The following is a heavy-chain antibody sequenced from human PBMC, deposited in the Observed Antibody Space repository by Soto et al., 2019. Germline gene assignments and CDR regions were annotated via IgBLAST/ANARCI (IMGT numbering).Heavy chain of an antibody. CDR2: INPNSGGT. J-gene: IGHJ6*01. Sequence: ASVKVSCKASGYTFTGYYMHWVRQAPGQGLEWMGWINPNSGGTNYAQKFQGWVTMTRDTSISTAYMELSRLRSDDTAVYYCARGSYSSGWFPYYYGMDVCGQGNTVTVSS. CDR1: GYTFTGYY. CDR3: ARGSYSSGWFPYYYGMDV. D-gene: IGHD6-19*01. V-gene: IGHV1-2*04.